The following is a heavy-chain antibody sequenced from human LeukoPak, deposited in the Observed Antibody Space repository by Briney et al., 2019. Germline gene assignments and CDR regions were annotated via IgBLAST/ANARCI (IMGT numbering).Heavy chain of an antibody. CDR2: INPSGGST. J-gene: IGHJ4*02. V-gene: IGHV1-46*01. CDR3: ARETLPSHYYDSSGYYFFDY. D-gene: IGHD3-22*01. CDR1: GYIFTGYY. Sequence: ASVKVSCKASGYIFTGYYMHWVRQAPGQGLEWMGIINPSGGSTSYAQKFQGRVTMTRDTSTSTVYMELSSLRSEDTAVYYCARETLPSHYYDSSGYYFFDYWGQGTLVTVSS.